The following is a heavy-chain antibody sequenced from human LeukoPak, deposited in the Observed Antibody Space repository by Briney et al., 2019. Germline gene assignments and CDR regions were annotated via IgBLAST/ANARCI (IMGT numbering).Heavy chain of an antibody. D-gene: IGHD3-10*01. CDR3: AREEGVGFGELAWGKHNDY. CDR2: ISSSSSYI. CDR1: GFTFSSYS. V-gene: IGHV3-21*01. J-gene: IGHJ4*02. Sequence: AGSLRLSCAASGFTFSSYSMNWVRQAPGKGLEWVSSISSSSSYIYYADSVKGRFTISRDNAKNSLYLQMNSLRAEDTAVYYCAREEGVGFGELAWGKHNDYWGQGTLVTVSS.